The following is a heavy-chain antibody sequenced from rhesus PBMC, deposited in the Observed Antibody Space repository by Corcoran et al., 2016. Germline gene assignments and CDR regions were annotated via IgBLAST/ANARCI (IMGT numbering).Heavy chain of an antibody. Sequence: QMQLQESGPGLVKPSETLSLTCDVSGGSISGYYWTWIRQPPGKGLGGIGNIEVIPAGTNNNPSPRRLVTISKDTSKNQFSLKLSSVTAADTAVYYCASLFSLYYNRLDVWGPGVLVTVSS. CDR1: GGSISGYY. D-gene: IGHD2-2*01. V-gene: IGHV4-81*01. CDR2: IEVIPAGT. CDR3: ASLFSLYYNRLDV. J-gene: IGHJ5-1*01.